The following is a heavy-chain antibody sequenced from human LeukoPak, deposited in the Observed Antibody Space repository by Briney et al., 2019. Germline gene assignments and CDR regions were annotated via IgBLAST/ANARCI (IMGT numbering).Heavy chain of an antibody. CDR1: DYTFTNYG. CDR2: ISAYNGNT. J-gene: IGHJ5*02. CDR3: ARGSGVGDFLSWFDP. V-gene: IGHV1-18*01. D-gene: IGHD4-17*01. Sequence: ASVKVSCKASDYTFTNYGISWVRQAPGQGLEWMGWISAYNGNTKYAQKFQGRVTMTTDTSTSTAYMELRSLRSDDTAVYYCARGSGVGDFLSWFDPWGQGTLVTVS.